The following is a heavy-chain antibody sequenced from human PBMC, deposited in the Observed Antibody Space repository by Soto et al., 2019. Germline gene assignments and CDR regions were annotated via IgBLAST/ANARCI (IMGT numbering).Heavy chain of an antibody. CDR1: GLSITDSEMG. CDR2: IDSSGEK. D-gene: IGHD6-19*01. CDR3: ARRHLAVAVSPWFDP. J-gene: IGHJ5*02. V-gene: IGHV2-26*01. Sequence: QVTLKESGPMLVKPTEPLTLRCTVSGLSITDSEMGVSWIRQPPGQPLEWLAHIDSSGEKSYRTFLKSRLAISKDTSKSQIVLTMTNMDPADTATYYCARRHLAVAVSPWFDPWGQGIPVTVSS.